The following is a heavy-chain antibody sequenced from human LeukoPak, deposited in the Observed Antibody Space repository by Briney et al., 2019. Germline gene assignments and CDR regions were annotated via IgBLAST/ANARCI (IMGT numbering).Heavy chain of an antibody. V-gene: IGHV1-18*04. CDR2: ISAYNGNT. CDR1: GYTFTSYG. J-gene: IGHJ4*02. D-gene: IGHD2-15*01. Sequence: ASVKVSCKASGYTFTSYGISWVRQAPGQGLEWMGWISAYNGNTNYAQELQGRVTMTTDTSTSTAYMELRSLRSDDTAVYYCARGRYCSGGSCYFLDYWGQGTLVTVSS. CDR3: ARGRYCSGGSCYFLDY.